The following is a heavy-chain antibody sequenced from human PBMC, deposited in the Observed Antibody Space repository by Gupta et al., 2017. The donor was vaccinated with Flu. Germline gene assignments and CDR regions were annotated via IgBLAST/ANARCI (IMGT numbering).Heavy chain of an antibody. D-gene: IGHD5-18*01. CDR2: ISWNSGRV. CDR3: AKDVGRIQLWLGYFDG. CDR1: GFTFDDYA. Sequence: DVQLVESGGGLVQPGKSLRLSCTTSGFTFDDYAMHWVRQVPGKGLDWVSGISWNSGRVHYADSVKGRFTISRDNAKKSLYLEMHSLRNEDTASYYCAKDVGRIQLWLGYFDGWGQGTLVAVSS. V-gene: IGHV3-9*01. J-gene: IGHJ4*02.